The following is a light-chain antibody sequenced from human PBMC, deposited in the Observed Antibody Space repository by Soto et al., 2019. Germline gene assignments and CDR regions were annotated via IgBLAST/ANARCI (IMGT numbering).Light chain of an antibody. V-gene: IGKV3-15*01. CDR3: QKYNNWPPIT. Sequence: EIVSTQSPATLSVSPGERATLSCRASQSVSSNLAWYQQQPGQAPRLLIYGASTRATGIPATFSGSGSGTEFTLTISRLQPQDFAVYYCQKYNNWPPITFGQGTRLEIK. J-gene: IGKJ5*01. CDR1: QSVSSN. CDR2: GAS.